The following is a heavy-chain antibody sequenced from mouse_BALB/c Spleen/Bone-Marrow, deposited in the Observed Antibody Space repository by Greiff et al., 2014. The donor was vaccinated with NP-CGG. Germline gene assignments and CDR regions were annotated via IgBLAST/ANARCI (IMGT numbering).Heavy chain of an antibody. D-gene: IGHD1-1*01. Sequence: EVQLQQSGAELVKPGASVKLSCTASGFNIKDTYMHWVKQRPEQGLEWIGRIDPANGNTKYDPKFQGKATITADTSPNTAYLQLSSLTSEDTAVYYCASYYYGSSLFAYWGQGTLVTVSA. V-gene: IGHV14-3*02. J-gene: IGHJ3*01. CDR2: IDPANGNT. CDR3: ASYYYGSSLFAY. CDR1: GFNIKDTY.